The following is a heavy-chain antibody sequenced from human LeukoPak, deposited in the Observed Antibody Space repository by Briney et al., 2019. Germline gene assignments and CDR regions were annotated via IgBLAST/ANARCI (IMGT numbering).Heavy chain of an antibody. V-gene: IGHV1-69*05. CDR3: ARGRVVGAIPMNDY. CDR1: GGTFSSYA. CDR2: IIPIFGTA. Sequence: AASVKVSCTASGGTFSSYAISWVRQAPGQGLEWMGGIIPIFGTANYAQKFQGRVTITTDESTSTAYMELSSLRSEDTAVYYCARGRVVGAIPMNDYWGQGTLVTVSS. D-gene: IGHD1-26*01. J-gene: IGHJ4*02.